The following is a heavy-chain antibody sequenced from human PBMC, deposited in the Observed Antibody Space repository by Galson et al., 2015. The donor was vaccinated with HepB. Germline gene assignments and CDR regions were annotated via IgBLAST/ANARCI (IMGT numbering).Heavy chain of an antibody. CDR1: GYNIARSW. J-gene: IGHJ4*02. CDR3: ARQGSGGYQRPFDL. CDR2: IFPGDSDI. Sequence: QSGAEVKKPGESLTISCKGSGYNIARSWIGWVRQMSAKGLEWMGIIFPGDSDIRYNPSFEGPVTISADKSISTAYLQWSSLKASDTAIYYCARQGSGGYQRPFDLWGQGTLVTASS. V-gene: IGHV5-51*01. D-gene: IGHD2-15*01.